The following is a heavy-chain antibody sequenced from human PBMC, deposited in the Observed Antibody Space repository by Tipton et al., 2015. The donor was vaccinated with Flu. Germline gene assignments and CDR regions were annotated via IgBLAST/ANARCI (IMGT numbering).Heavy chain of an antibody. CDR1: GEALSIGDYY. CDR2: IYHNGTT. Sequence: GEALSIGDYYWSWIRQHSGKGLEWIGYIYHNGTTYYKPSLKSRVDMTVDTSKNLFSLRLSSVTAADTAVYYCARGLFNGFSFYYFDVWGQGTLVTVSS. J-gene: IGHJ4*02. D-gene: IGHD2-8*01. CDR3: ARGLFNGFSFYYFDV. V-gene: IGHV4-31*02.